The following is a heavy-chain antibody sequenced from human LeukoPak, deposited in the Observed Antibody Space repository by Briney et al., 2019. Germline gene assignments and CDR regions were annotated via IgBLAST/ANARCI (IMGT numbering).Heavy chain of an antibody. D-gene: IGHD2-15*01. J-gene: IGHJ4*02. CDR3: AIAVASFDY. Sequence: SETLSLTCTVSGVSISNYYWSWIRQPPGKGLEWIGYIYYTGSTNYNPPLTSRVNISVDTSKNQFSLNLTSVTAADTAVYYCAIAVASFDYWGQGTLVTVSS. CDR1: GVSISNYY. V-gene: IGHV4-59*01. CDR2: IYYTGST.